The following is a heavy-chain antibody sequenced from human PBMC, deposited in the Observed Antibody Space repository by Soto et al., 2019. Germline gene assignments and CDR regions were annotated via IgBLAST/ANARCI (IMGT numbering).Heavy chain of an antibody. Sequence: QVQLQQWGAGLLKPSETLSLTCAVYGGSFSGYYWSWIRQPPGKGLEWIGEINHSGSTNYNPSLKSRVTISVDTSKNQFSLKLSSVTAADTAVYYCARGLEEYYYGSGSYYLDYWGQGTLVTVSS. J-gene: IGHJ4*02. CDR3: ARGLEEYYYGSGSYYLDY. CDR2: INHSGST. CDR1: GGSFSGYY. V-gene: IGHV4-34*01. D-gene: IGHD3-10*01.